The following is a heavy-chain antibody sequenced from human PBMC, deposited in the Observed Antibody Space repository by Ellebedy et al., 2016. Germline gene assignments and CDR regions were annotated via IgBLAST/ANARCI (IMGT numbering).Heavy chain of an antibody. CDR3: ARDLLITMVRGVITGPDP. CDR1: GYTFTSYG. CDR2: ISAYNGNT. Sequence: ASVKVSCKASGYTFTSYGISWVRQAPGQGLEWMGWISAYNGNTNYAQKLQGRVTMTTDTSTSTAYMELRSLRSDDTAVYYCARDLLITMVRGVITGPDPWGQGTLVTVSS. J-gene: IGHJ5*02. V-gene: IGHV1-18*01. D-gene: IGHD3-10*01.